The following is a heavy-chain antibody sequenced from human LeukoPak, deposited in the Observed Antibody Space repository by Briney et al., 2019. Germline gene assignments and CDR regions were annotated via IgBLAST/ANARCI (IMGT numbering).Heavy chain of an antibody. J-gene: IGHJ5*02. CDR3: ATDGAGFDT. CDR2: INIAGSNT. Sequence: GGSLRLSCVASGFTFSDYYMSWIRQAPGKGLEWLSYINIAGSNTHYADSVMGRFTVSRDNAKKSLYLQMNNLRAEDTAVYYCATDGAGFDTWGQGVLVTVSS. CDR1: GFTFSDYY. V-gene: IGHV3-11*01.